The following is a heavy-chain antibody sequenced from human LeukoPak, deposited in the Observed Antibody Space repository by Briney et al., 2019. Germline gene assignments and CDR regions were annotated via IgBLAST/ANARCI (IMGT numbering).Heavy chain of an antibody. CDR3: ARDRMGDCSGGSCYNGFDY. J-gene: IGHJ4*02. CDR2: ISGSGGST. V-gene: IGHV3-23*01. Sequence: PGGSLRLSCAASGFTFSSYAMSWVRQALGKGLEWVSAISGSGGSTNYADSVKGRFTISRDNSKNTLYLQMNSLRAEDTAVYYCARDRMGDCSGGSCYNGFDYWGQGTLVTVSS. D-gene: IGHD2-15*01. CDR1: GFTFSSYA.